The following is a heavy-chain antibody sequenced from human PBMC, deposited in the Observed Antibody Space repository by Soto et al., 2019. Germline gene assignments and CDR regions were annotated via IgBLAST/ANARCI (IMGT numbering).Heavy chain of an antibody. Sequence: QVQLVQSGAEVKKPGSSVKVSCKASGGTFNRYAISWLRQAPGQGPEWMGGSTPMFGIGNYAQKFQGRVTITADESTTTVHMELRRLTCEDTAVYYCAQTLGSAVAGPGRFDLWGRGTRVIVSS. J-gene: IGHJ2*01. CDR1: GGTFNRYA. D-gene: IGHD6-19*01. CDR3: AQTLGSAVAGPGRFDL. CDR2: STPMFGIG. V-gene: IGHV1-69*12.